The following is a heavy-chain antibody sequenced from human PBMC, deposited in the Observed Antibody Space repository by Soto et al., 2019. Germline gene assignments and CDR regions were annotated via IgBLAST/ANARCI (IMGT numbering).Heavy chain of an antibody. CDR3: ARSGHIFAGVX. CDR2: LHYSGSA. CDR1: GASMNDYY. D-gene: IGHD3-16*01. V-gene: IGHV4-59*01. Sequence: LEALSLPCTVSGASMNDYYGSWIRQSPGKGVEHIAYLHYSGSANYNPSLKSRVTISMDTSKNQFYLKLSSVTAADTAIYYCARSGHIFAGVXWGQGIMVTVSX. J-gene: IGHJ4*02.